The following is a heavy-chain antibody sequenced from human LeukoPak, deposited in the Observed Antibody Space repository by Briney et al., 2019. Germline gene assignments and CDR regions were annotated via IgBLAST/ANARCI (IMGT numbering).Heavy chain of an antibody. CDR1: GFTFSSYE. V-gene: IGHV3-48*03. D-gene: IGHD2-15*01. Sequence: GGSLRLSCAASGFTFSSYEMNWVRQAPGKGLEWVSYISSSGSTIYYADSVKGRFTISRDNAKNSLYLQMNSLRAEDTAVYYCAREGGLLDYFDYWGQGTLVTVSS. CDR2: ISSSGSTI. J-gene: IGHJ4*02. CDR3: AREGGLLDYFDY.